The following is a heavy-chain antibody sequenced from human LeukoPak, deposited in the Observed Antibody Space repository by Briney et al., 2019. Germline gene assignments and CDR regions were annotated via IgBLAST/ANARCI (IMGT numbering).Heavy chain of an antibody. J-gene: IGHJ4*02. CDR3: ARGPGITAAGNFDY. D-gene: IGHD6-13*01. CDR1: DGFFSGYY. V-gene: IGHV4-34*01. Sequence: SETLSLTCAVYDGFFSGYYWSWIRQPPGKGLEWIGEINHSGSTNYNPSLKSRVTVSVDTSKNQFSLKLSSVTAADTAVYYCARGPGITAAGNFDYWGQGTLVTVSS. CDR2: INHSGST.